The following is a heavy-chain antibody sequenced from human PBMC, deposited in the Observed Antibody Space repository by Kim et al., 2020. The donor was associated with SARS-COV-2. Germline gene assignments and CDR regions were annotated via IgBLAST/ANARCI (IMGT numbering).Heavy chain of an antibody. CDR3: AKVGGNSPIWSGYFLGY. CDR1: GFTFSSYA. J-gene: IGHJ4*02. Sequence: GGSLRLSCAASGFTFSSYAMSWVRQAPGKGLEWVSAISGSGGGTYYADSVKGRFTISRDNSKNTLYLQMNSLRAEDTAVYYCAKVGGNSPIWSGYFLGYWGQGTLVTVSS. V-gene: IGHV3-23*01. CDR2: ISGSGGGT. D-gene: IGHD3-3*01.